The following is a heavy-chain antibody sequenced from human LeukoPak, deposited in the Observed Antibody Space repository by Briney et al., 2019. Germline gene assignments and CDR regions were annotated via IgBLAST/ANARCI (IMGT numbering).Heavy chain of an antibody. CDR3: ARVGDFWSGYYNWFDP. D-gene: IGHD3-3*01. Sequence: GRSLRLSCVVSGITFDDYAMHWVRQAPGKGLEWVSYISSSSSTIYYADSVKGRFTISRDNAKNSLYLQMNSLRAEGTAVYYCARVGDFWSGYYNWFDPWGQGTLVTVSS. CDR2: ISSSSSTI. CDR1: GITFDDYA. V-gene: IGHV3-48*01. J-gene: IGHJ5*02.